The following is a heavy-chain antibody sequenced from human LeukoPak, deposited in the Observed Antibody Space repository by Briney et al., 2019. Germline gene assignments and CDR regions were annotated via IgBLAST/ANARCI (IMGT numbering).Heavy chain of an antibody. J-gene: IGHJ5*02. D-gene: IGHD1-26*01. Sequence: SETLSLTCAVYGGSFSGYYWSWIRQPPGKGLEWIGEINHRGSTNYNPSLKSRVTVSLDTSKNQFSLKLSSVTAADTAVYYCARGWELEYHWFDPWGQGTLVTVSS. V-gene: IGHV4-34*01. CDR3: ARGWELEYHWFDP. CDR2: INHRGST. CDR1: GGSFSGYY.